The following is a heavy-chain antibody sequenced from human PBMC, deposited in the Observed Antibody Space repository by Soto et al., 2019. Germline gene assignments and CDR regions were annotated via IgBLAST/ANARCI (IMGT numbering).Heavy chain of an antibody. J-gene: IGHJ4*02. CDR2: INAGKGNT. V-gene: IGHV1-3*01. CDR1: GYTFTSYA. CDR3: ARGYYSSSAALDY. D-gene: IGHD6-6*01. Sequence: ASVKVSCKASGYTFTSYAMHWVRQAPGQRLEWMGWINAGKGNTKYSQKFQGRVTITRDTSASTAYMELSSLRSEDTAVYYCARGYYSSSAALDYWGQGTLVTVSS.